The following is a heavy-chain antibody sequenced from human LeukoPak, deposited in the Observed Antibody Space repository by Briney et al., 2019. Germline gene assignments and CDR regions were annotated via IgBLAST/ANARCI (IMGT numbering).Heavy chain of an antibody. CDR1: GGSFSGYY. D-gene: IGHD2-15*01. J-gene: IGHJ1*01. CDR2: INHSGST. CDR3: ASEENCSGGSCYSVFQH. V-gene: IGHV4-34*01. Sequence: NPSETLSLTCAVYGGSFSGYYWSWIRQPPGKGLEWIGEINHSGSTNYNPSLKSRVTISVDTSKNQFSLKLSSVTAADTAVYYCASEENCSGGSCYSVFQHWGQGTLVTVSS.